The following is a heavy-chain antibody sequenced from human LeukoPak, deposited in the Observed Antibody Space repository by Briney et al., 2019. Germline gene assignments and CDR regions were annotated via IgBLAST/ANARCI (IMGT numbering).Heavy chain of an antibody. CDR1: GFSFSNYA. J-gene: IGHJ4*02. CDR3: AREVISIPSYFDS. CDR2: ISGSGDTT. D-gene: IGHD2-21*01. Sequence: GGSLRLSCAASGFSFSNYAMSWVRQAPGKGLEWVSAISGSGDTTYYAESVRGRFTISRDNSKNTLYLLMNSLIPEDTAVYYCAREVISIPSYFDSWGQGTLVTVSS. V-gene: IGHV3-23*01.